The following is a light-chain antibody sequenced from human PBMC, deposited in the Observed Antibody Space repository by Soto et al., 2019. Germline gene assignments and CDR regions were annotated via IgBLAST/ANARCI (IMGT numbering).Light chain of an antibody. Sequence: QSALAQPASVSGSPGQSITISCTGTSSDVGAYNFVSWYQLHPGEAPKLIIYEVTNRPSGVSERFSGSKSGNTASLTISGLQSEDETDYYCSSYTSLSTVDFGTGTKVTVL. CDR2: EVT. CDR1: SSDVGAYNF. J-gene: IGLJ1*01. CDR3: SSYTSLSTVD. V-gene: IGLV2-14*01.